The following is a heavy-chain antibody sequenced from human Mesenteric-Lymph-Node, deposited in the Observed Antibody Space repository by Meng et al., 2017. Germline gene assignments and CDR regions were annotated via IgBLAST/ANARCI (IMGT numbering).Heavy chain of an antibody. Sequence: GESLKISCAASGFTFSSYAMSWVRQAPGKGLEWVSAISGSGGSTYYADSVKGRFTISRDNSKNTLYLQMNSLRAEDTAVYYCAKDLDTAMATDYWGQGTLVTVSS. J-gene: IGHJ4*02. CDR3: AKDLDTAMATDY. CDR1: GFTFSSYA. V-gene: IGHV3-23*01. D-gene: IGHD5-18*01. CDR2: ISGSGGST.